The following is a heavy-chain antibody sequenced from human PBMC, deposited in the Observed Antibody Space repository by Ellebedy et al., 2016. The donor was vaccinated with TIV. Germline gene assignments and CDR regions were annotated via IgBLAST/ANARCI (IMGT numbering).Heavy chain of an antibody. CDR1: GFTFSSYA. J-gene: IGHJ4*02. CDR3: ARDLGVSGTYYLLVY. V-gene: IGHV3-66*01. D-gene: IGHD1-26*01. CDR2: LYSGGNT. Sequence: GGSLRLSCAASGFTFSSYAMSWVRQAPGKGLEWVSILYSGGNTYYADSVQGRFTISRDNSRRTLYLQMNSLRAEDTAMYYCARDLGVSGTYYLLVYWGQGTLVTVSS.